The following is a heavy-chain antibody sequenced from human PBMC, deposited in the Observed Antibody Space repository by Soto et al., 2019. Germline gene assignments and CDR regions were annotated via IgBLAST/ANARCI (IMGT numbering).Heavy chain of an antibody. J-gene: IGHJ4*02. V-gene: IGHV1-8*01. CDR3: ASERSGWTDY. CDR1: GYTFTSYD. CDR2: MNPDSGNT. D-gene: IGHD6-19*01. Sequence: QVQLVQSGAEVKKPGASVKVSCKASGYTFTSYDINWVRQATGQGLEWMGWMNPDSGNTGYAQKFQVRVTLTRKTSISTDYMELSWLRSEYTGEYYCASERSGWTDYWGQGTLVTVSS.